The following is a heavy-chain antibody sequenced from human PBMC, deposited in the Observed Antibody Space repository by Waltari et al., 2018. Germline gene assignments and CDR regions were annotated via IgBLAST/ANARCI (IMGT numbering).Heavy chain of an antibody. D-gene: IGHD1-26*01. V-gene: IGHV5-51*01. Sequence: EVQLVQSGAEVKKPGESLKISCKGSGYSFTSDWIGWVRHMPGKGLEWMGIIYPGDSDTRYSPSFQGQVTISADKSISTAYLQWSSLKASDTAMYYCARRGIVGATYDAFDIWGQGTMVTVSS. CDR2: IYPGDSDT. CDR3: ARRGIVGATYDAFDI. CDR1: GYSFTSDW. J-gene: IGHJ3*02.